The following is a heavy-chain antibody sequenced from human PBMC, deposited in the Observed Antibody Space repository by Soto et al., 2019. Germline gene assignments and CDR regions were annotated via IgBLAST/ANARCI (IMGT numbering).Heavy chain of an antibody. CDR2: IYYSGST. J-gene: IGHJ4*02. V-gene: IGHV4-31*03. CDR1: GGSISSGGDY. CDR3: AGDYYYDSSGYQS. D-gene: IGHD3-22*01. Sequence: PSETLCVRCSVSGGSISSGGDYWSWIRQHPGKGLEWIGYIYYSGSTYYNPSLKSRVTISVDTSKNQFSLKLSSVTAADTAVYYCAGDYYYDSSGYQSWGQGTLVTVSS.